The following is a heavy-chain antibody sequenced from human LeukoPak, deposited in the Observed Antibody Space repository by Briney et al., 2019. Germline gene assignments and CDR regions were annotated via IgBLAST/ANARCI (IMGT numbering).Heavy chain of an antibody. CDR1: GGTFSSYA. Sequence: SVKVSCKASGGTFSSYAISWVRQAPGQGLEWMGRIIPILGIANYAQKFQGRVTITADKSTSTAYMELSSLRSEDTAVYYCARVKAGYYYYMDVWGKGTTVTVSS. V-gene: IGHV1-69*04. D-gene: IGHD6-25*01. CDR2: IIPILGIA. J-gene: IGHJ6*03. CDR3: ARVKAGYYYYMDV.